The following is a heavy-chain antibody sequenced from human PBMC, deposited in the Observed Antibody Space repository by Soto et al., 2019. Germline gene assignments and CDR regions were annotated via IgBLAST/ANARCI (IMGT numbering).Heavy chain of an antibody. V-gene: IGHV3-15*07. J-gene: IGHJ6*02. CDR1: GFTFSNAW. CDR3: TTGRYDSSGYYPPIYYYGMDV. CDR2: IKSKTDGGTT. D-gene: IGHD3-22*01. Sequence: PGGSLRLSCAASGFTFSNAWMNWVRQAPGKGLEWVGRIKSKTDGGTTDYAAPVKGRFTISRDDSKNTLYLQMNSLKTEDTAVYYCTTGRYDSSGYYPPIYYYGMDVWGQGTTVTVSS.